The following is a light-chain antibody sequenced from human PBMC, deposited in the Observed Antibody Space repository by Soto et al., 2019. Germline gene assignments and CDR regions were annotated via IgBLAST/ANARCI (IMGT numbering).Light chain of an antibody. J-gene: IGLJ1*01. CDR1: SSDVGGYNY. CDR3: SSYTSRSSSTYV. Sequence: QSALTQPASVSVSPGQSITISCTGTSSDVGGYNYVSWYQQHPGKAPKLMIYDVSNRPSGVSNRFSGSKSGNTASLTISGLQAEDEADYYCSSYTSRSSSTYVFGTGTKVTVL. CDR2: DVS. V-gene: IGLV2-14*01.